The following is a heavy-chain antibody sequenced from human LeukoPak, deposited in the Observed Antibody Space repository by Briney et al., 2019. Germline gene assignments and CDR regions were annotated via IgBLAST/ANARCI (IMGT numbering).Heavy chain of an antibody. V-gene: IGHV4-39*01. J-gene: IGHJ4*02. CDR2: IYYSGST. Sequence: SETLSLTCTVSGGSISSSSYYWGWIRQPPGKGLEWIGSIYYSGSTYYNPSLKSRVTISVDTSKNQFSLKLSSVTAADTAVYYCASYYNVVFDYWGQGTLVTVSS. CDR3: ASYYNVVFDY. D-gene: IGHD3-10*01. CDR1: GGSISSSSYY.